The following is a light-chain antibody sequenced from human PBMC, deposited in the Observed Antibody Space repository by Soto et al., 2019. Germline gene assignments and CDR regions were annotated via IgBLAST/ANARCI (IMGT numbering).Light chain of an antibody. CDR2: KSN. CDR1: SSNFASNS. J-gene: IGLJ3*02. Sequence: QSVLTQPPSASGTPGQRVTISCSGSSSNFASNSVYWYQQVPGTAPKLLIYKSNQRPSGVPDRFSGSKSGTSASLAISALRYADEAAYYCVAWDENLSCVLFGGGTKLTVL. V-gene: IGLV1-47*01. CDR3: VAWDENLSCVL.